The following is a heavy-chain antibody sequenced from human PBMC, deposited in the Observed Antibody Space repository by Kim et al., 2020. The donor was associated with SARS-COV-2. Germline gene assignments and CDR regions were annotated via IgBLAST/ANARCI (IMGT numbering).Heavy chain of an antibody. CDR2: IYYSGST. D-gene: IGHD1-1*01. Sequence: SETLSLTCTVSGGSISSYYWSWIRQPPGKGLEWIGYIYYSGSTNYNPSLKSRVTISVDTSKNQFSLKLSSVTAADTAVDYCERLYKVSTTFYYYMDVWG. J-gene: IGHJ6*03. CDR3: ERLYKVSTTFYYYMDV. V-gene: IGHV4-59*08. CDR1: GGSISSYY.